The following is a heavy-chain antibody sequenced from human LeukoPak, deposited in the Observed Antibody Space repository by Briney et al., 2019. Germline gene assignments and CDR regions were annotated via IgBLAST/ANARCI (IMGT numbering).Heavy chain of an antibody. J-gene: IGHJ4*02. D-gene: IGHD2-2*01. V-gene: IGHV3-11*04. Sequence: GGSLRLSCAASGFNFSATYMTWIRQAPGKGLEWVSYISSSSSTIYYADSVKGRFTISRDNAKNSLYLQMNSLRAEDTAVYYCARAGYCSSTSCYRALPFDYWGQGTLVTVSS. CDR2: ISSSSSTI. CDR3: ARAGYCSSTSCYRALPFDY. CDR1: GFNFSATY.